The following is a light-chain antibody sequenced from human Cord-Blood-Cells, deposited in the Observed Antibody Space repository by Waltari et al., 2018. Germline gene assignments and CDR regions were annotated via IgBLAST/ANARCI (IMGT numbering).Light chain of an antibody. CDR1: QSVSSN. CDR3: QQYNNWPLT. Sequence: EIVMTQSPATLSVSPGERATLSCRASQSVSSNLAWYQQKPGQAPRLLIYGASTRATGIPAGFSGSGSGTEFTRTISSLQSEDFAVYYCQQYNNWPLTFGGGTKVEIK. CDR2: GAS. V-gene: IGKV3-15*01. J-gene: IGKJ4*01.